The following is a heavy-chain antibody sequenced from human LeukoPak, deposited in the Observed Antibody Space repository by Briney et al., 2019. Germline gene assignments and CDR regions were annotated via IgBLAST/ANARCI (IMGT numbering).Heavy chain of an antibody. CDR2: ISSDGSNI. D-gene: IGHD5-18*01. V-gene: IGHV3-30*03. CDR1: GFTFSTYH. CDR3: ARDRIQAWSYVGLFDY. Sequence: GGSLRLSCAASGFTFSTYHIHWVRQAPGKGLEWVAVISSDGSNIDYVDSVKGRFTISRDSSKNTVYLQMNSPGEEDTAVYYCARDRIQAWSYVGLFDYWGQGTLVTVSS. J-gene: IGHJ4*02.